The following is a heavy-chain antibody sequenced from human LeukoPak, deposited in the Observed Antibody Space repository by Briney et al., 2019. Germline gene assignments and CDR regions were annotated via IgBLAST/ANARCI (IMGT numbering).Heavy chain of an antibody. V-gene: IGHV3-66*02. Sequence: GGSLRLSCAASGFTVSSNYMSWVRQAPGKGLEWVSVIYSGGSTYYADSVKGRFTISRDNSKNTLYLQMNSLRAEDTAVYYCARDSSLGYYYYYMDVWGKGTTVTVSS. J-gene: IGHJ6*03. CDR3: ARDSSLGYYYYYMDV. CDR1: GFTVSSNY. D-gene: IGHD3-16*01. CDR2: IYSGGST.